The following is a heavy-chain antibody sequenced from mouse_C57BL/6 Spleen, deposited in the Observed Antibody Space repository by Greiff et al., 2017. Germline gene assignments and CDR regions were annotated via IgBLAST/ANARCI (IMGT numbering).Heavy chain of an antibody. CDR2: ISYDGSN. J-gene: IGHJ2*01. Sequence: VQLKESGPGLVKPSQSLSLTCSVTGYSITSGYYWNWIRQFPGNKLEWMGYISYDGSNNYNPSLKNRISITRDTSNNQFFLKLNSVTTEDTATYYCARVGADWDFDYWGQGTTLTVSS. D-gene: IGHD4-1*01. CDR1: GYSITSGYY. CDR3: ARVGADWDFDY. V-gene: IGHV3-6*01.